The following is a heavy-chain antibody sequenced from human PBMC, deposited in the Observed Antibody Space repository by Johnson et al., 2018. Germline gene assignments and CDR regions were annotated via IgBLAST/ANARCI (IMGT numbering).Heavy chain of an antibody. D-gene: IGHD6-19*01. CDR1: GGSISGYH. Sequence: QVQLQESGPGLVKPSETLSLICPVSGGSISGYHWSWIRQPPGKGLEWIAFISHTGSTNYNPSLQSRVTISLETSKNQFSLKLSSVTAADTAVYYCARGGGLYAFDIWGQGTMVTVSS. V-gene: IGHV4-59*01. CDR3: ARGGGLYAFDI. CDR2: ISHTGST. J-gene: IGHJ3*02.